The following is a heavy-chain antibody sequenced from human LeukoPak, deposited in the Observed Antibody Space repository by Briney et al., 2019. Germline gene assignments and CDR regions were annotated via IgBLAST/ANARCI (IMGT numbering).Heavy chain of an antibody. V-gene: IGHV3-13*01. D-gene: IGHD6-19*01. Sequence: GGSLRLSCAASGFTFSRYDMHWVRQATGKGLEWVSGIGTAGDTYYAGSVKGRFTISRENAKNSLYLQMNSLTAGDTAVYYCAGAGSETQWRAFDFWGQGTLVTVSS. CDR2: IGTAGDT. CDR1: GFTFSRYD. J-gene: IGHJ4*02. CDR3: AGAGSETQWRAFDF.